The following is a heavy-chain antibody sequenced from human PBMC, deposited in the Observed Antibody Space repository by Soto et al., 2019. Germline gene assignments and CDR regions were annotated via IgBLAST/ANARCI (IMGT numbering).Heavy chain of an antibody. CDR3: ARARHSSGWPFDY. CDR1: GFTFSSYT. Sequence: QVQLVESGGGVVQPGRSLRLSCAASGFTFSSYTIHWVRQAPGKGLEWVAVISYDSSTIYFADSVKGRFTISRDNSKNTLYLQMNSLKAEDTAVYYCARARHSSGWPFDYWGQGTLVTVSS. V-gene: IGHV3-30-3*01. D-gene: IGHD6-19*01. CDR2: ISYDSSTI. J-gene: IGHJ4*02.